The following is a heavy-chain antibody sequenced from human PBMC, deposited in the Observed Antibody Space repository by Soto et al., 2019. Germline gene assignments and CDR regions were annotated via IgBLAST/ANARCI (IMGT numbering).Heavy chain of an antibody. Sequence: SETLSLTCTVSGGSISSGGYYWSWIRQHPGKGLEWIGYIYYSGSTYYNPSLKSRVTISVDTSKNQFSLKLSSVTAADTVVYYCARAGYSGYDTDRPFDYWGQGTLVTVSS. J-gene: IGHJ4*02. CDR2: IYYSGST. CDR1: GGSISSGGYY. D-gene: IGHD5-12*01. CDR3: ARAGYSGYDTDRPFDY. V-gene: IGHV4-31*03.